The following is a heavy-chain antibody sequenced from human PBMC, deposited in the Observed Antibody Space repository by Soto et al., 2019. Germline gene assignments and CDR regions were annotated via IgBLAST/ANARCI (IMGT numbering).Heavy chain of an antibody. CDR1: GGSISSSSYY. D-gene: IGHD2-2*01. CDR2: IYYSGST. J-gene: IGHJ6*02. CDR3: ASLVVPASTEYYYYGMDV. V-gene: IGHV4-39*01. Sequence: PSETLSLTCTVSGGSISSSSYYWGWIRQPPGKGLEWIGSIYYSGSTYYNPSLKSRVTISVDTSKNQFSLKLRSVTAADTAVYYCASLVVPASTEYYYYGMDVWGQGTTVTVSS.